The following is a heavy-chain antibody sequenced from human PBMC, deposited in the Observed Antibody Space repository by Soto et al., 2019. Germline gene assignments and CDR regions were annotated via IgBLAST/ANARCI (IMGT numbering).Heavy chain of an antibody. CDR1: AFTFSSYA. V-gene: IGHV3-64*01. CDR3: ARDLTGGAFDI. CDR2: ISSNGGST. D-gene: IGHD7-27*01. Sequence: GGSLRLSCAASAFTFSSYAMHWVRQAPGKGLEYVSAISSNGGSTYYANSVKGRFTIARDNSKNTLYLQMGSLRAEDMAVYYCARDLTGGAFDIWGQGTMVTVSS. J-gene: IGHJ3*02.